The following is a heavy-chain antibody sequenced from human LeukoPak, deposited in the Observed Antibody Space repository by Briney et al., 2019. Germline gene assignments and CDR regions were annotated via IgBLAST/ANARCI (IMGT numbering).Heavy chain of an antibody. CDR2: IYSSGST. D-gene: IGHD3-3*01. J-gene: IGHJ4*02. CDR3: ARLSLKVLEWSPTKGKETHYFDY. V-gene: IGHV4-39*07. CDR1: GVSISSGSNY. Sequence: SETLSLTCSVSGVSISSGSNYWGWIRQPPGKTLEWIGSIYSSGSTYYNPSLKSRVIILFDTAKNHFSLNLSSVTAADTAVYYCARLSLKVLEWSPTKGKETHYFDYWGQGTLVTVSS.